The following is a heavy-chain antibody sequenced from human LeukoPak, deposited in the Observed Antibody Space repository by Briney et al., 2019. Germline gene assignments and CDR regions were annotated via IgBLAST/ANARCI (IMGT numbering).Heavy chain of an antibody. CDR1: GGSFSGYY. V-gene: IGHV4-34*01. J-gene: IGHJ4*02. Sequence: SETLSLTCAVYGGSFSGYYWSWIRQPPGKGLEWIGEINHSGSTNYNPSIKSRVTISVDTSKNQFSLKLSSVTAADTAVYYCARPNTAMVPYYFDYWGQGTLVTVSS. D-gene: IGHD5-18*01. CDR2: INHSGST. CDR3: ARPNTAMVPYYFDY.